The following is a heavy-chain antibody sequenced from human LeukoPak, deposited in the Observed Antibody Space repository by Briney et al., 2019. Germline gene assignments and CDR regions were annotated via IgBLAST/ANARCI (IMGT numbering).Heavy chain of an antibody. J-gene: IGHJ4*02. V-gene: IGHV3-23*01. D-gene: IGHD3-22*01. CDR1: GFTVVSYA. CDR2: ISGSGGST. Sequence: PGRSLRLALAASGFTVVSYAMGCVRQAPRRGLELVSTISGSGGSTYYADSVKGRFPICRDNSKNTLSLLMNSLRAEDTAVYYCAKGGGSGYYNHFDYWGQGTLVTVSS. CDR3: AKGGGSGYYNHFDY.